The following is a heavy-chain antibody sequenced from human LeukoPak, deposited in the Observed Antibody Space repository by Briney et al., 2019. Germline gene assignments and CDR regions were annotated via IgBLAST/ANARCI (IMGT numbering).Heavy chain of an antibody. CDR3: AKDRQSRGSLGFDY. CDR2: ISGNGVST. V-gene: IGHV3-23*01. CDR1: GFTFSSYA. Sequence: PGGSLRLSCAASGFTFSSYAMSWIRQAPGKGLEWVSGISGNGVSTYYADSVKGRFTISRDNFKDMLYLQMNSLRAEDTAVYYCAKDRQSRGSLGFDYWGQGALVIVSS. J-gene: IGHJ4*02. D-gene: IGHD3-22*01.